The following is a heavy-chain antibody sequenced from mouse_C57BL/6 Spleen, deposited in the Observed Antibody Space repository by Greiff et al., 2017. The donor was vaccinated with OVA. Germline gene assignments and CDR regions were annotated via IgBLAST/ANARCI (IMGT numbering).Heavy chain of an antibody. V-gene: IGHV1-26*01. J-gene: IGHJ2*01. CDR1: GYTFTDYY. CDR3: ARGVLRSYFDY. CDR2: INPNNGGT. D-gene: IGHD1-1*01. Sequence: EVQLQQSGPELVKPGASVKISCKASGYTFTDYYMNWVKQSHGKSLEWIGDINPNNGGTSYNQKFKGKATLTVDKSSSTAYMELRSLTSEDSAVYYCARGVLRSYFDYWGQGTTLTVSS.